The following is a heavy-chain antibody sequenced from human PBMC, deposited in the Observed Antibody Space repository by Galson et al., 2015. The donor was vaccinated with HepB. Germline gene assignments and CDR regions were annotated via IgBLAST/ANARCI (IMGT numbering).Heavy chain of an antibody. Sequence: SLRLSCAASGFTFSSYDMHWVRQATGKGLEWVSAIGTAGDTYYPGSVKGRFTISRENAKNSLYLQMNSLRAGDTAVYYCARGNGVWQQLVNDAFDIWGQGTMVTVSS. J-gene: IGHJ3*02. D-gene: IGHD6-13*01. CDR3: ARGNGVWQQLVNDAFDI. CDR2: IGTAGDT. V-gene: IGHV3-13*04. CDR1: GFTFSSYD.